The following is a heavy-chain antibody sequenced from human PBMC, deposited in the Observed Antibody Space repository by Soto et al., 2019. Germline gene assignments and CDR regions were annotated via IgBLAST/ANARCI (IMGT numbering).Heavy chain of an antibody. CDR2: ISSSSSTI. J-gene: IGHJ6*03. Sequence: GGSLRLSCAASGFTFSSYSMNWVRQAPGKGLEWVSYISSSSSTIYYADSVKGRFTISRDNAKNSLYLQMNSLRAEDTAVYYCARDPEKYQLLDIYYYYMDVWGKGTTVTVSS. CDR1: GFTFSSYS. CDR3: ARDPEKYQLLDIYYYYMDV. D-gene: IGHD2-2*01. V-gene: IGHV3-48*01.